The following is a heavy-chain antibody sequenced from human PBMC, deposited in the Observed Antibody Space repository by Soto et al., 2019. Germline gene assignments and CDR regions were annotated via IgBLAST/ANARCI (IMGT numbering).Heavy chain of an antibody. Sequence: ASVKVSCKASGYTFTSYGISWVRQAPGQGLEWMGWISAYNGNTNYAQKLQGRVTMTTDTSTSTAYMELRSLRSDDTDVYYCARGLLRWFGELLDAFDIWGQATMVTVS. CDR3: ARGLLRWFGELLDAFDI. J-gene: IGHJ3*02. CDR2: ISAYNGNT. D-gene: IGHD3-10*01. V-gene: IGHV1-18*01. CDR1: GYTFTSYG.